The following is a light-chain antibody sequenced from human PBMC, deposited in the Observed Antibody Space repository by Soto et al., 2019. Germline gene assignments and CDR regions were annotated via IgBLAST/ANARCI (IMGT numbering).Light chain of an antibody. CDR2: AAS. CDR3: QQYGSSPGT. Sequence: VMTQSPAPLSGSIGERRKIACRASETVRSNLAWYQQKPGQAPRLLIYAASTRATGIPARFIGHGSGTAFTLTISRLEPEDYAVYYCQQYGSSPGTFGQGTKVDIK. V-gene: IGKV3-20*01. CDR1: ETVRSN. J-gene: IGKJ1*01.